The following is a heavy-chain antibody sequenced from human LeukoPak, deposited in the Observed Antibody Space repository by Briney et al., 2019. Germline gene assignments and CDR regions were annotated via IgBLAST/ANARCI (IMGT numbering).Heavy chain of an antibody. CDR2: SGSGGSI. V-gene: IGHV3-23*01. D-gene: IGHD1-26*01. J-gene: IGHJ4*02. CDR1: GFTFSSYA. Sequence: PGGSLRLSCAASGFTFSSYAMTWVRQAPGKGLEWVSVSGSGGSIYYADSVKGRFTISRDNSKNTVYLQMNSLRAEDTAVYYCAKDRHVGSHNYWGQGTQVTVSS. CDR3: AKDRHVGSHNY.